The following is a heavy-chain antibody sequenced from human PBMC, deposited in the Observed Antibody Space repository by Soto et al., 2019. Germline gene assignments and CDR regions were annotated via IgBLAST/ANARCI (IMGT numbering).Heavy chain of an antibody. CDR2: INAGNGNT. D-gene: IGHD3-22*01. CDR3: ARDSLYYYDSSGYYY. V-gene: IGHV1-3*01. CDR1: GYTFTSYA. J-gene: IGHJ4*02. Sequence: GASVKVSCKASGYTFTSYAMHWVRQAPGQRLERMGWINAGNGNTKYSQKFQGRVTITRDTSASTAYMALSSLRSEDTAVYYCARDSLYYYDSSGYYYWGQGTLVTV.